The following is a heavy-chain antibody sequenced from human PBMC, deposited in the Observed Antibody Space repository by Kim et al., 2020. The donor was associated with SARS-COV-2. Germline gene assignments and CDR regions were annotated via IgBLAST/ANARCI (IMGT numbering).Heavy chain of an antibody. V-gene: IGHV1-18*01. Sequence: NTKYAQKFQGRLILTRDTSTNTAYMELTILTSDDTAFYYCARDKSYNLDYWGQGTLVTVSS. D-gene: IGHD1-20*01. J-gene: IGHJ4*02. CDR3: ARDKSYNLDY. CDR2: NT.